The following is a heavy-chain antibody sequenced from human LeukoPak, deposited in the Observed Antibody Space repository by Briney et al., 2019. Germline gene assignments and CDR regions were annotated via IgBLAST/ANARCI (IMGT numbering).Heavy chain of an antibody. CDR3: VKVPRSGCCAFDI. D-gene: IGHD6-19*01. Sequence: GGSLRLSCAASGSYWMHWVRQAPGKGLEWVAAISYDESNEYYVDSVKGRFTVSRDNSKNTLYLQMNSLRVEDTAVYYCVKVPRSGCCAFDIWGQGTMVTVSS. V-gene: IGHV3-30*18. CDR2: ISYDESNE. J-gene: IGHJ3*02. CDR1: GSYW.